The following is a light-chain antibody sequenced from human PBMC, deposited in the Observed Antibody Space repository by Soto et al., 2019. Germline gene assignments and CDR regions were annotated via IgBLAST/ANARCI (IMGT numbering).Light chain of an antibody. CDR2: GAS. CDR1: QSVSSN. Sequence: DIVLTQSPGTLSLSPGDRATLSCRASQSVSSNLAWYQQTPGQAPRVLIYGASSSATGIPDRFSGSGSGTDFTLTISRLEPEDFAIYFCQQYGSSPSFCGGTKVET. V-gene: IGKV3-20*01. J-gene: IGKJ4*01. CDR3: QQYGSSPS.